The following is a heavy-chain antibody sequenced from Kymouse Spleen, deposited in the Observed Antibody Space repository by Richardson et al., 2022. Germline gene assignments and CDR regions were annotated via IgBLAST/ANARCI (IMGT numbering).Heavy chain of an antibody. J-gene: IGHJ3*02. D-gene: IGHD1-7*01. CDR3: AKDGDNWNYVDI. CDR2: ISYDGSNK. CDR1: GFTFSSYG. Sequence: QVQLVESGGGVVQPGRSLRLSCAASGFTFSSYGMHWVRQAPGKGLEWVAVISYDGSNKYYADSVKGRFTISRDNSKNTLYLQMNSLRAEDTAVYYCAKDGDNWNYVDIWGQGTMVTVSS. V-gene: IGHV3-30*18.